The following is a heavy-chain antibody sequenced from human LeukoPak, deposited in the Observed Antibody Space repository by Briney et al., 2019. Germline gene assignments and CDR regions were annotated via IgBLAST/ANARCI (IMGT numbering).Heavy chain of an antibody. V-gene: IGHV4-34*01. CDR3: AALGGLYYESHGYPDFDH. CDR2: INQSGST. Sequence: SETLSLTRSVSGGSLSPYYWSWIRQPPGGGLEWLGEINQSGSTNYNPSLKSRVTISVEKFKNQFSLEVTSVTAADTAIYYCAALGGLYYESHGYPDFDHWGQGTLVTVSS. D-gene: IGHD3-22*01. CDR1: GGSLSPYY. J-gene: IGHJ4*02.